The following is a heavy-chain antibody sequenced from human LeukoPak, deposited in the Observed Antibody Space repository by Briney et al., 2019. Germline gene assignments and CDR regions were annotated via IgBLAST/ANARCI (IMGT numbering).Heavy chain of an antibody. CDR3: AKDKSIAAAANGATFDY. CDR1: GFTFSSYG. Sequence: GRSLRLSCAASGFTFSSYGMHWVRQAPGKGLEWVAVISYDGSNKYYADSVKGRFTISRDNSKNTLYLQMNSLRAEDTAVYYCAKDKSIAAAANGATFDYWGQGTLVTVSS. CDR2: ISYDGSNK. D-gene: IGHD6-13*01. V-gene: IGHV3-30*18. J-gene: IGHJ4*02.